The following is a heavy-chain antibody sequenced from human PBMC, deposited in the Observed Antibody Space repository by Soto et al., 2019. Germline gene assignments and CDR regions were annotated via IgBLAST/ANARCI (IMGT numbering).Heavy chain of an antibody. CDR2: ITSNGEIT. Sequence: HPXGSLRLSCSASGFTFNSNYMHWVRRTPGEGLEFVSMITSNGEITYYADSVKGRFTISRDNSKNTLYLQMSSLRPEDTAVYYCVKDRAVRRSWNDAFDVWGYGTMVTVSS. J-gene: IGHJ3*01. D-gene: IGHD6-13*01. CDR1: GFTFNSNY. V-gene: IGHV3-64D*06. CDR3: VKDRAVRRSWNDAFDV.